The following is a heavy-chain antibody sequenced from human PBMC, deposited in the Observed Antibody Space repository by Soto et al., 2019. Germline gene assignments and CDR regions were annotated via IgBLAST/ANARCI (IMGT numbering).Heavy chain of an antibody. CDR2: IIPIFGTA. CDR1: GGTFSSYA. J-gene: IGHJ6*02. Sequence: QVQPVQSGAEVKKPGSSVKVSCKASGGTFSSYAISWVRQAPGQGLEWMGGIIPIFGTANYAQKFQGRVTITADKSTSTAYMELSSLRSEDTAVYYCARDRITMVRGYYYYGMDVWGQGTTVTVSS. V-gene: IGHV1-69*06. CDR3: ARDRITMVRGYYYYGMDV. D-gene: IGHD3-10*01.